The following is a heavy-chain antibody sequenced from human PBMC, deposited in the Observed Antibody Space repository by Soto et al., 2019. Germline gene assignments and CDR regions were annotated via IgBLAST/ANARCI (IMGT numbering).Heavy chain of an antibody. CDR1: GGSISSSNW. Sequence: ASETLSLTCAVSGGSISSSNWWSWVRQPPGKGLEWIGEIYHSGSTNYNPSLKSRVTISVDKSKNQFSLKLSSVTAADTAVYYCARAGRYYYYGMDVWGQGTTVTVSS. D-gene: IGHD1-26*01. V-gene: IGHV4-4*02. CDR3: ARAGRYYYYGMDV. J-gene: IGHJ6*02. CDR2: IYHSGST.